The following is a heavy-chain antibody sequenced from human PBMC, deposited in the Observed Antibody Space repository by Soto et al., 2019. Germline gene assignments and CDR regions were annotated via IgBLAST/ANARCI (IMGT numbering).Heavy chain of an antibody. V-gene: IGHV4-39*01. J-gene: IGHJ4*02. CDR1: GASISSISYY. CDR3: ARHNYGSGSTYFDY. CDR2: INHSGST. Sequence: PSETLSLTCSVSGASISSISYYWGWIRQPPGKGLEWIGEINHSGSTNYNPSLKSRVTISVDTSKNQFSLKLNSMTAADTAVYYCARHNYGSGSTYFDYWGQGTLVTVSS. D-gene: IGHD3-10*01.